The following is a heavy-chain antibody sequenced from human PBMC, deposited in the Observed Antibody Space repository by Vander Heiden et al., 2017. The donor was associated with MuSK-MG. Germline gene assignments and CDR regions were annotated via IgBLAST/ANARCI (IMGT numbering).Heavy chain of an antibody. J-gene: IGHJ5*02. Sequence: QITLKESGPTLVKPTQTLTLTCTFSGFSLSTSGVGVGWIRQPPGKALEWLALIYWDDDKRYSPSLKSSLTITKDTSKNQVVLTMTNMDPVDTATYYCAHRRAYGSGSYYNVRWFDPWGQGTLVTVSS. CDR1: GFSLSTSGVG. V-gene: IGHV2-5*02. CDR3: AHRRAYGSGSYYNVRWFDP. D-gene: IGHD3-10*01. CDR2: IYWDDDK.